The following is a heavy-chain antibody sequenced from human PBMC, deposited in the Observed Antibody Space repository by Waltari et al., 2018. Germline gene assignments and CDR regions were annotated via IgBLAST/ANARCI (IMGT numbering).Heavy chain of an antibody. CDR1: GGTFSSYA. CDR2: IIPIFGTA. Sequence: QVQLVQSGAEVKKPGSSVKVSCKASGGTFSSYAISWVRQAPGQGLEWMGGIIPIFGTANYAQKFQGRVTITAGKSTSTAYMELSSLRSEDTAVYYCARVFDYDSSGYSLGWFDPWGQGTLVTVSS. J-gene: IGHJ5*02. D-gene: IGHD3-22*01. CDR3: ARVFDYDSSGYSLGWFDP. V-gene: IGHV1-69*14.